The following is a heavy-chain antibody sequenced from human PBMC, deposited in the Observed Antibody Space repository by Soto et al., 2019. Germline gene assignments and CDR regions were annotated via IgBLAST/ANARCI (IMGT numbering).Heavy chain of an antibody. CDR3: ARSDYSLSYYYYGMDV. V-gene: IGHV1-18*01. D-gene: IGHD4-4*01. J-gene: IGHJ6*02. Sequence: ASVKVSCKASGYTFTSYGISWVRQAPGQGLEWMGWISAYNGNTNYAQKLQGRVTMTTDTSTSTAYMELRSLRSDDTAVYYCARSDYSLSYYYYGMDVWGQGTTVTVSS. CDR2: ISAYNGNT. CDR1: GYTFTSYG.